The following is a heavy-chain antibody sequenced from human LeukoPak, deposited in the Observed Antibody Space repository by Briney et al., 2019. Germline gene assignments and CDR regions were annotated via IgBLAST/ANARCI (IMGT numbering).Heavy chain of an antibody. CDR1: GGSIRSYY. CDR3: ARDGRGYSYGYSYFDY. CDR2: IYYSGST. V-gene: IGHV4-59*01. J-gene: IGHJ4*02. D-gene: IGHD5-18*01. Sequence: SETLSLTCTVSGGSIRSYYWSWMRQPPGKGLEWLGYIYYSGSTNYNPSLKSRVTISVDTSKNQFSLKLSSVTAADTAVYYCARDGRGYSYGYSYFDYWGQGALVTVSS.